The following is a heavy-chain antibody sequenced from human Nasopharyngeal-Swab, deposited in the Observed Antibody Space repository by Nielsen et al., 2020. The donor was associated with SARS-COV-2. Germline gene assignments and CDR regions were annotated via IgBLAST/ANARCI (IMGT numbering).Heavy chain of an antibody. CDR1: GYTFSSYG. D-gene: IGHD3-16*01. J-gene: IGHJ4*02. CDR3: ARELGVGLFDY. CDR2: ISPYNDYT. Sequence: ASVKVSCKTSGYTFSSYGIAWVRQAPGQGLEWLGWISPYNDYTHYAQKFQGSVTMTSDTSTSTAYLELRSLTSDDTAVYYCARELGVGLFDYWDQGTLVTVSS. V-gene: IGHV1-18*01.